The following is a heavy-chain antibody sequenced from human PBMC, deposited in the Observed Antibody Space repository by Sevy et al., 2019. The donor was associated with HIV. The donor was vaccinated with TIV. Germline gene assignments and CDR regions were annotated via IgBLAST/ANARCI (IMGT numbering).Heavy chain of an antibody. D-gene: IGHD3-10*01. CDR3: AKDGLSYYYGSGSYNSPCYFDY. J-gene: IGHJ4*02. V-gene: IGHV3-30*18. CDR1: GFTFSSYG. CDR2: ISYDGSNK. Sequence: GGSLRLSCAASGFTFSSYGMHWVRQAPGKGLEWVAVISYDGSNKYYADSVKGRFTISRDNSKNTLYLQMNSLRAEDTAVYYCAKDGLSYYYGSGSYNSPCYFDYWGQGTLVTVSS.